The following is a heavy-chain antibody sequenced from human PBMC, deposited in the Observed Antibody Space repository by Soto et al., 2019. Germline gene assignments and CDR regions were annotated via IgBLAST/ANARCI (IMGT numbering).Heavy chain of an antibody. J-gene: IGHJ1*01. D-gene: IGHD3-22*01. Sequence: PSETLSLTCTVSGGSISSSSYYWGWIRQPPGKGLEWIGYIYYSGSTNYNPPLKSRVTISVDTSKNQFSLKLSSVTAADTAVYYCARLGHVYYYDSSGYREYFQHWGQGTLVTVSS. CDR3: ARLGHVYYYDSSGYREYFQH. CDR2: IYYSGST. V-gene: IGHV4-61*05. CDR1: GGSISSSSYY.